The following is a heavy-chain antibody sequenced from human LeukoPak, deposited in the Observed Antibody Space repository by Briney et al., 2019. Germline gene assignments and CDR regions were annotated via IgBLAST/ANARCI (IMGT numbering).Heavy chain of an antibody. CDR2: IYYSGST. D-gene: IGHD3-9*01. V-gene: IGHV4-31*03. CDR1: GDSINTGCYY. Sequence: SEILSLTCFVSGDSINTGCYYWSWIRQHPGKGLEWIGYIYYSGSTFYNPSLKSRVTISIDTSKNHFSLKMSSVTAADTAVYYCARSLDIGHYYYYMDVWGEGTTVTVSS. J-gene: IGHJ6*03. CDR3: ARSLDIGHYYYYMDV.